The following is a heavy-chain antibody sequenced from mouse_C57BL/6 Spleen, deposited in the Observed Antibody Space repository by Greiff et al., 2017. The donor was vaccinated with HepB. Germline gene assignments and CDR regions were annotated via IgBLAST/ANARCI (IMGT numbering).Heavy chain of an antibody. CDR3: ARRYDGYYLYYAMDY. CDR1: GFTFSSYT. CDR2: ISGGGGNT. J-gene: IGHJ4*01. Sequence: DVMLVESGGGLVKPGGSLKLSCAASGFTFSSYTMSWVRQTPEKRLEWVATISGGGGNTYYPDSVKGRFTISRDNAKNTLYLQMSSLRSEDTALYYCARRYDGYYLYYAMDYWGQGTSVTVSS. D-gene: IGHD2-3*01. V-gene: IGHV5-9*01.